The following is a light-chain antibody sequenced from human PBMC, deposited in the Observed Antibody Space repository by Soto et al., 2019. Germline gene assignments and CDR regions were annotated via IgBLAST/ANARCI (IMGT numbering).Light chain of an antibody. CDR2: DVS. J-gene: IGLJ1*01. V-gene: IGLV2-14*03. CDR1: SSVFVFNNF. Sequence: QSALTQPASVSGSPGQSITISCTGNSSVFVFNNFVSWYQQHPGKAPKLMFYDVSNRPSGFFNRFSGSKSGNTASLTISGLQAEDEADYYCSSYTSSSTYVFGTGTKVTVL. CDR3: SSYTSSSTYV.